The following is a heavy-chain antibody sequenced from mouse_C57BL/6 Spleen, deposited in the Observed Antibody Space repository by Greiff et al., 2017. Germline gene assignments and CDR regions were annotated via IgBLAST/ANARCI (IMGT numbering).Heavy chain of an antibody. V-gene: IGHV5-17*01. D-gene: IGHD4-1*01. CDR3: ARQGTGKGYFDV. CDR1: GFTFSDYG. Sequence: EVQGVESGGGLVKPGGSLQLSFAASGFTFSDYGMHWVRQAPEKGLEWVAYISRGSSTIYYADTVKGRFTISRDNAKNTLFLQMTSLRSEDTAMYYCARQGTGKGYFDVWGTGTTVTV. J-gene: IGHJ1*03. CDR2: ISRGSSTI.